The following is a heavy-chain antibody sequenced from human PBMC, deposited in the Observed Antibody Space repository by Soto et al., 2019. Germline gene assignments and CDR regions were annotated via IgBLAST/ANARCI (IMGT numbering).Heavy chain of an antibody. V-gene: IGHV4-61*08. D-gene: IGHD6-13*01. J-gene: IGHJ1*01. CDR2: IYYSGST. CDR3: ARDRAAGTAEYFQH. Sequence: SETLSLTCAVSGGSISSGGYSWSWIRQPPGKGLEWIGYIYYSGSTNYNPSLKSRVTISVDTSKNQFSLKLSSVTAADTAVYYCARDRAAGTAEYFQHWGQGTLVTVSS. CDR1: GGSISSGGYS.